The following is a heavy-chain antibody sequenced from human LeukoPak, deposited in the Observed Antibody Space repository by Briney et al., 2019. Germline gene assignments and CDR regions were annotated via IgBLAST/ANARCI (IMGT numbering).Heavy chain of an antibody. D-gene: IGHD6-13*01. Sequence: PGGSLRLSCAASGVTFSNYGMQWVRQAPGKGVGWVAVISYEGSNKYYTDSRKGPFTISRDNSQNTLYLQMNSLRGEGTAVYYRAKLRGVAAAGTGYIDPWGQGSLVTAS. CDR3: AKLRGVAAAGTGYIDP. J-gene: IGHJ5*01. V-gene: IGHV3-30*18. CDR1: GVTFSNYG. CDR2: ISYEGSNK.